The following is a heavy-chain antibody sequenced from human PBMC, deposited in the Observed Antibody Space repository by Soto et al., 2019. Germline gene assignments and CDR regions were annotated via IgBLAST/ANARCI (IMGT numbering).Heavy chain of an antibody. J-gene: IGHJ5*02. CDR3: VRRHVSATGIDWFDP. D-gene: IGHD6-13*01. CDR1: GYTFTSYG. Sequence: ASVKVSCKASGYTFTSYGIHWVRQAPGQRLEWLGWINAANGDTKYSPKFQGRVTITRDTSASTAYMELSSLRSEDTAVYYCVRRHVSATGIDWFDPWGQGTLVTVSS. V-gene: IGHV1-3*01. CDR2: INAANGDT.